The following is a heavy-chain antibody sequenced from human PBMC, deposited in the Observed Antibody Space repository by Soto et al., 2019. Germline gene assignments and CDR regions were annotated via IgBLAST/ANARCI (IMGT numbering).Heavy chain of an antibody. Sequence: GPSVKVSFKPSRVSFSNYAISWVRQAPGQGLEWMGGFIPIFGTTKYAPSFQDRVTITAHESTNTAYMEMSSLRSEDTAVYYCARSIGSSSFYFDFWGPGTLVTVSS. D-gene: IGHD6-6*01. CDR3: ARSIGSSSFYFDF. CDR2: FIPIFGTT. V-gene: IGHV1-69*13. J-gene: IGHJ4*02. CDR1: RVSFSNYA.